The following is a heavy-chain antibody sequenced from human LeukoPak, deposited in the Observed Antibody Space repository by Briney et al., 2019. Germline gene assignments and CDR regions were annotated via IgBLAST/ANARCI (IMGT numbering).Heavy chain of an antibody. CDR2: IYHTGST. V-gene: IGHV4-38-2*01. J-gene: IGHJ4*02. Sequence: PSETLSLTCSVSGYSLTSGHYWGWIRPPPGKGLEWIGDIYHTGSTHYNPSLKSRVTISVDTSKNQFSLKLSSVAAADTAVYYCARYCSSTTCILRAFDYWGQGTLVTVSS. D-gene: IGHD2-2*01. CDR3: ARYCSSTTCILRAFDY. CDR1: GYSLTSGHY.